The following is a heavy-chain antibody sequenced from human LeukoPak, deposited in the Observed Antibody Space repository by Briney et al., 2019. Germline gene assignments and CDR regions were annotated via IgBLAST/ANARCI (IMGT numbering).Heavy chain of an antibody. CDR3: ARTTEGYCSSASCFGFSYSYYMDV. Sequence: KASETLSLTCTVSGGSISSYYWSWIRQPPGKGLEWIGYIYYSGSTNYNPSLKSRVTISVDTSKNQFSLKLSSVIAADTAVYYGARTTEGYCSSASCFGFSYSYYMDVWGKGTTVTISS. J-gene: IGHJ6*03. CDR2: IYYSGST. V-gene: IGHV4-59*01. CDR1: GGSISSYY. D-gene: IGHD2-2*01.